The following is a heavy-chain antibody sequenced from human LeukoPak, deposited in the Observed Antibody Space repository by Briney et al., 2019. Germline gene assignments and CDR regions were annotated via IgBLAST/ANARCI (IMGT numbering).Heavy chain of an antibody. V-gene: IGHV3-74*01. J-gene: IGHJ3*01. CDR1: GFTFSNYW. Sequence: GGSLRLSCAASGFTFSNYWVHWVRQAAGKGLLWVSRINSDGTSTSHADFVEGRFSISRDNAKNTVSLQMNSLRAEDTAVYYCVTLTTAVCEHAFDLWGQGTMVTVSS. CDR3: VTLTTAVCEHAFDL. D-gene: IGHD4-23*01. CDR2: INSDGTST.